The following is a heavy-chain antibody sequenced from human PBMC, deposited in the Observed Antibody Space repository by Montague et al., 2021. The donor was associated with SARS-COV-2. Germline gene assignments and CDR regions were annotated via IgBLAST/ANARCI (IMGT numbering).Heavy chain of an antibody. CDR2: IYYTGNT. J-gene: IGHJ4*02. CDR1: GGSITNNIDY. CDR3: ARLKRYFDSSGSPSAFDF. Sequence: SETLSLTCTVSGGSITNNIDYWAWIRQPPGKGLEWIGSIYYTGNTYYNPSLKSRVTISVVTSKNHFTLKLSSVTAAETAVYYCARLKRYFDSSGSPSAFDFWGRGTLVTVSS. V-gene: IGHV4-39*02. D-gene: IGHD3-22*01.